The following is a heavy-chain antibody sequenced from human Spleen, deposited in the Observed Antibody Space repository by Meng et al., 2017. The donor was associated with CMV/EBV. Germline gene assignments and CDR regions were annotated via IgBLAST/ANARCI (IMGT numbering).Heavy chain of an antibody. CDR3: ARSRTGVFGYFDL. D-gene: IGHD7-27*01. CDR2: INPNPGDT. J-gene: IGHJ2*01. CDR1: GYIFSTYA. Sequence: QVQIVQSGAEVKKPGASAKVSCKASGYIFSTYAIHWVRQAPGQGLEWMGWINPNPGDTNYEPKFQGRVTMTRDTSIRTAYMELRRLRSDDTAVYYCARSRTGVFGYFDLWGRGTLVTVSS. V-gene: IGHV1-2*02.